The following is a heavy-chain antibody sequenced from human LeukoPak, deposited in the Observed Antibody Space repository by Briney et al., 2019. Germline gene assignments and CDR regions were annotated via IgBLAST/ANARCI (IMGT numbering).Heavy chain of an antibody. J-gene: IGHJ6*04. CDR2: ISGGGGST. V-gene: IGHV3-23*01. CDR3: AKCVDDFYYYGTDV. Sequence: GGSLRLSCAASGFTFSSYAMSWVRQAPGKGLEWVSAISGGGGSTYYADSVKGRFTISRDNSKNTLYLQMNSLRAEDTAVYYCAKCVDDFYYYGTDVWGKGTTVTVSS. CDR1: GFTFSSYA.